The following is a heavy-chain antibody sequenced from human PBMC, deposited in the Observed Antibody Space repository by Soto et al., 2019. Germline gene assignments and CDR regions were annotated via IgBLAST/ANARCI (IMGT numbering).Heavy chain of an antibody. CDR2: INPSGGST. CDR3: AREDIPAAPYYYYYGTDV. CDR1: GYTFTSYY. J-gene: IGHJ6*02. Sequence: ASVKVSCKASGYTFTSYYMHWVRQAPGQGLEWMGIINPSGGSTSYAQKFQGRVTMTRDTSTSTVYMELSSLRSEDTAVYYCAREDIPAAPYYYYYGTDVWGQGTTVTVSS. D-gene: IGHD2-2*01. V-gene: IGHV1-46*01.